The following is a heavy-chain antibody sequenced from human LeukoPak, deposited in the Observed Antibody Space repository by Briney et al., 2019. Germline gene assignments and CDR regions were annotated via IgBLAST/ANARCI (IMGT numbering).Heavy chain of an antibody. J-gene: IGHJ5*02. D-gene: IGHD3-3*01. CDR3: ARDPRQGGDFWSATNWFDP. CDR1: GASINSASYY. CDR2: MHYTGST. Sequence: SETLSLTCTVSGASINSASYYWAWIRQPPGKGLEWIASMHYTGSTYFNPSLKSRVTISVDTSKNQFSLNLNSVTAADTAVYYCARDPRQGGDFWSATNWFDPWGRGTLVTVSS. V-gene: IGHV4-39*07.